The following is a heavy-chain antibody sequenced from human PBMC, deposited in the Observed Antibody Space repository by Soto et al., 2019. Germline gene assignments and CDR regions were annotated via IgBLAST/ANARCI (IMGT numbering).Heavy chain of an antibody. V-gene: IGHV4-39*01. CDR1: GGSVTHSRYY. Sequence: SETLSLTCTVSGGSVTHSRYYWGWVRPSPGKGLEWIGSVYYRGRSYSKSSVKSRVTISVDTSKNRFSLSLNSVTASDTAVYFCVSQRTTVPTQAYFDYWGPGALVTVSS. D-gene: IGHD4-17*01. J-gene: IGHJ4*02. CDR2: VYYRGRS. CDR3: VSQRTTVPTQAYFDY.